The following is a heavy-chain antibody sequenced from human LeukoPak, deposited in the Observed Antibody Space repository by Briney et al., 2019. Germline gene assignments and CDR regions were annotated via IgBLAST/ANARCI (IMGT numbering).Heavy chain of an antibody. CDR1: GFTFSTYT. Sequence: PGGSLRLSCAASGFTFSTYTMHWVRQAPGKGLEWVALISHEGSKKNYADSVEGRFTISRDNSQNTLYLEMNSLRTEDTAVYYCARAPYTSGWYFAFDYWGQGTLVTVSS. D-gene: IGHD6-19*01. J-gene: IGHJ4*02. CDR2: ISHEGSKK. CDR3: ARAPYTSGWYFAFDY. V-gene: IGHV3-30-3*01.